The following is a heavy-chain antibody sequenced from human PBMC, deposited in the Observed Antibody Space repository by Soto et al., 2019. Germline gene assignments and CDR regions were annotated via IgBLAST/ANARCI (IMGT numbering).Heavy chain of an antibody. CDR2: ISWNSGSI. V-gene: IGHV3-9*01. J-gene: IGHJ6*02. D-gene: IGHD3-3*01. CDR3: AKGIFGVNYGMDV. CDR1: GFTFDDYA. Sequence: SLRLSCAAPGFTFDDYAMHWVRQAPGKGLEWVSGISWNSGSIGYADSVKGRFTISRDNAKNSLYLQMNSLRAEDTALYYCAKGIFGVNYGMDVWGQGTTVTVSS.